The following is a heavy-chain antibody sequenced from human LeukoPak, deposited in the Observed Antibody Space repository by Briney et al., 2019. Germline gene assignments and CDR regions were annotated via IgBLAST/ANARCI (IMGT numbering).Heavy chain of an antibody. Sequence: SETLSLTCTVSGGSISSYYWSWIRQPPGKRLEWIGYIYYSGSTNYNPSLKSRVTISVDTSKNQFSLKLSSVTAADTAVYYCARNGDDSSGYGGDWFDPWGQGTLVTVSS. CDR3: ARNGDDSSGYGGDWFDP. V-gene: IGHV4-59*01. D-gene: IGHD3-22*01. CDR2: IYYSGST. CDR1: GGSISSYY. J-gene: IGHJ5*02.